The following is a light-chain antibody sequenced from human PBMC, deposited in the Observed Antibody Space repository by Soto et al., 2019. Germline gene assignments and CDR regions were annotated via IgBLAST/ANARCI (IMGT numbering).Light chain of an antibody. V-gene: IGLV1-40*01. CDR1: SSNIGTGYE. Sequence: QSVLTHPPSVSWAPGHSVTISCTGSSSNIGTGYEVQWYQQLPGTVPRLLIFGNRNRTSGVPDRFSGSKSGASAFLAITGLQADDEADYYCQSYDTRLYYVFGSGTKVTVL. CDR2: GNR. CDR3: QSYDTRLYYV. J-gene: IGLJ1*01.